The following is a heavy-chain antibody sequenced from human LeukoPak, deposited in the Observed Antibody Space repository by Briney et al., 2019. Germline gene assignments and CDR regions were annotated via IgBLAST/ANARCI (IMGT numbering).Heavy chain of an antibody. J-gene: IGHJ4*02. Sequence: GGSLRLSCAASGITFNRYTMNWVRQAPGKGLEWVSSISSSSSYIYYAASVKGRFTISRDNAKNSLYLQMNSLRAEDTAVYYCARNSGYDGGFDYWGQGTLVTVSS. CDR2: ISSSSSYI. V-gene: IGHV3-21*01. CDR1: GITFNRYT. CDR3: ARNSGYDGGFDY. D-gene: IGHD5-12*01.